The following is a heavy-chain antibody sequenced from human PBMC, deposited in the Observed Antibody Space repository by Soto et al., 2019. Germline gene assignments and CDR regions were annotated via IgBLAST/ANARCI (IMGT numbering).Heavy chain of an antibody. CDR1: GFTFGGYC. V-gene: IGHV3-33*01. CDR3: ARDTPITIFGVVIISGHDAFDI. D-gene: IGHD3-3*01. CDR2: IWYDGSNK. J-gene: IGHJ3*02. Sequence: GGSLRLSCGASGFTFGGYCMHWVRQAPGKGLEWVAVIWYDGSNKYYADSVKGRFTISRDNSKNTLYLQMNSLRAEDTAVYYCARDTPITIFGVVIISGHDAFDIWGQGTMVTVSS.